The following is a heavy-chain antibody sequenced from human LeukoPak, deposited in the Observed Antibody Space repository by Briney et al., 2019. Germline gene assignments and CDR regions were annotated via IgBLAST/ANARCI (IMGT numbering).Heavy chain of an antibody. CDR2: ISYDGSNK. Sequence: GGSLRLSCAASGFTFSSYGMHWVRQAPRKGLEWVAVISYDGSNKYYAGSVKGRFTISRDNSKNTLYLQMNSLRAEDTAVYYCAKDGSYYDSSGYYYDAFDIWGQGTMVTVSS. J-gene: IGHJ3*02. V-gene: IGHV3-30*18. D-gene: IGHD3-22*01. CDR1: GFTFSSYG. CDR3: AKDGSYYDSSGYYYDAFDI.